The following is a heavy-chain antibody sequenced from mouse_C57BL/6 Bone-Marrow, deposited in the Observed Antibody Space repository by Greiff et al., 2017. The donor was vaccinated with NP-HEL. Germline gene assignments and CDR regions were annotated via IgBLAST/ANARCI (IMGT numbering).Heavy chain of an antibody. J-gene: IGHJ4*01. CDR2: ISSGSSTI. Sequence: EVKLVESGGGLVKPGGSLKLSCAASGFTFSDYGMPWVRQAPEKGLEWVAYISSGSSTIYYADTVKGRFTISRDNAKNTLFLQITSLRSEDTTVYYWSRGDRGLYYYAIDYWGQGTSVTVSS. CDR1: GFTFSDYG. D-gene: IGHD2-13*01. CDR3: SRGDRGLYYYAIDY. V-gene: IGHV5-17*01.